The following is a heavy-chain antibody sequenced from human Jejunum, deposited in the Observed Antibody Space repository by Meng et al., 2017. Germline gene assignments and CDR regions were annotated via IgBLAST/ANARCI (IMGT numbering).Heavy chain of an antibody. D-gene: IGHD2-15*01. Sequence: GESLKTSCAASGFTFNTYWMYWVRQAPGKGLEWVATIKSDESEKYYVDSLKSRSTVSRDNAKNSLFLQMNSLRAEDTAVYYCASAHGYWAFDVWGQGTMVTVSS. V-gene: IGHV3-7*01. J-gene: IGHJ3*01. CDR3: ASAHGYWAFDV. CDR1: GFTFNTYW. CDR2: IKSDESEK.